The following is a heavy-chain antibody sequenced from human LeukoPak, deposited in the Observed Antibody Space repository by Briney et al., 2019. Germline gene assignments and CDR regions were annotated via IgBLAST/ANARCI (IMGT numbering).Heavy chain of an antibody. CDR1: GDSLSSSRFS. V-gene: IGHV4-61*02. CDR2: IYNTGNT. Sequence: SETLSLTCTVSGDSLSSSRFSWNWIRQPAGKTLEWIGRIYNTGNTYYNPSLKSRVAMSLDAPRNQFSLTLTSVTAADTAIYYCARLKTGDVHKKTNKWFDPWGQGTLVTVSS. D-gene: IGHD7-27*01. CDR3: ARLKTGDVHKKTNKWFDP. J-gene: IGHJ5*02.